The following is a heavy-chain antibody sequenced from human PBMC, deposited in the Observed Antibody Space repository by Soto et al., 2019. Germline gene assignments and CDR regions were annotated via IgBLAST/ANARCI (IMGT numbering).Heavy chain of an antibody. J-gene: IGHJ6*02. Sequence: SETLSLTCTVSGGSISSYYWSWIRQPPGKGLEWIVYIYYSGSTNYKPSLKSRVTISVDTSKNQFSLKMSSVTAADTAVYYCARVTPPDSDIFTGYYSSYYYGMDVWGQGTTVTVSS. D-gene: IGHD3-9*01. CDR2: IYYSGST. CDR1: GGSISSYY. V-gene: IGHV4-59*01. CDR3: ARVTPPDSDIFTGYYSSYYYGMDV.